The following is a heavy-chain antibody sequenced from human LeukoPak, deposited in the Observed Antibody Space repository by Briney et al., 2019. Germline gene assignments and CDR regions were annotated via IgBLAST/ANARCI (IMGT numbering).Heavy chain of an antibody. Sequence: TLSLTCTVSGGSISSGGYYWSWIRQHPGKGLEWIGYIYYSGSTYYNPSLKSRVTISVDTSKNQFSLKLSSVTAADTAVYYCARVPREQQYSDYWGQGTLVTVSS. CDR1: GGSISSGGYY. CDR3: ARVPREQQYSDY. D-gene: IGHD6-13*01. CDR2: IYYSGST. J-gene: IGHJ4*02. V-gene: IGHV4-31*03.